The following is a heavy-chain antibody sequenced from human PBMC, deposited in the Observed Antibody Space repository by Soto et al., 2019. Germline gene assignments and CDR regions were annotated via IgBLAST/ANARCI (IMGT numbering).Heavy chain of an antibody. Sequence: PSETLSLTCAVYGGSFSGYYWSWIRQPPGKRLEWIGEINHSGSTNYNPSLKSRVTISVDTSKNQISLKLSSVTAADTAVYYCARGAATISGTRIWGEVLDIWGQGTKVTASS. J-gene: IGHJ3*02. CDR2: INHSGST. D-gene: IGHD3-3*01. CDR3: ARGAATISGTRIWGEVLDI. CDR1: GGSFSGYY. V-gene: IGHV4-34*01.